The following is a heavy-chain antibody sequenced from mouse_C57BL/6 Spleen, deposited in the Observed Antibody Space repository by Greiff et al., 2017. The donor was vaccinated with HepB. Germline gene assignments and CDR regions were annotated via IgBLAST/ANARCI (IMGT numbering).Heavy chain of an antibody. V-gene: IGHV1-55*01. J-gene: IGHJ3*01. D-gene: IGHD1-1*01. CDR1: GYTFTSYW. Sequence: QVQLQQSGAELVKPGASVKMSCKASGYTFTSYWITWVKQRPGQGLEWIGDIYPGSGSTNYNEKFKSKATLTVDTSSSTAYMQLSSLTSEDSAVYYCASRDLYYYGSSPWFAYWGQGTLVTVSA. CDR3: ASRDLYYYGSSPWFAY. CDR2: IYPGSGST.